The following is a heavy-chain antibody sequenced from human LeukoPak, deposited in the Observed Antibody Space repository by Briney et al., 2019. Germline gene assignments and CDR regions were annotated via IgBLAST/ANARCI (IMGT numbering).Heavy chain of an antibody. CDR1: GFTFSSYA. Sequence: GGSLRLSCAASGFTFSSYAMHWVRQAPGKGLEWVAVISYDGSNKYYADSVKGRFTISRDNSKNTLYLQMNSLRAEDTAVYYCARDTSLLWFGELLSTLDYWGQGTLVTVSS. J-gene: IGHJ4*02. CDR2: ISYDGSNK. CDR3: ARDTSLLWFGELLSTLDY. D-gene: IGHD3-10*01. V-gene: IGHV3-30*04.